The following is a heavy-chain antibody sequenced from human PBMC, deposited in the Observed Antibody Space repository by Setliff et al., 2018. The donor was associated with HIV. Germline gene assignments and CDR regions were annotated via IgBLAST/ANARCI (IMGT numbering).Heavy chain of an antibody. Sequence: HPGGSLRLSCAASGFTFDDYAMHWVRLTPGKGLEWVSGINWNSDNIGYAGSVKGRFTISRDNAKNSLHLQMNSLRAEDTALYYCAKDWVKGRDIAQAVDDFDIWGQGTMVTVSS. V-gene: IGHV3-9*01. CDR1: GFTFDDYA. J-gene: IGHJ3*02. D-gene: IGHD6-13*01. CDR2: INWNSDNI. CDR3: AKDWVKGRDIAQAVDDFDI.